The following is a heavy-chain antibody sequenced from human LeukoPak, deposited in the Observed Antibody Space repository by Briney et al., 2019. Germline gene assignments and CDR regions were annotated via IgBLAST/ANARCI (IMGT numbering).Heavy chain of an antibody. CDR3: ARVNRMVPGYCSGGTCPGDY. J-gene: IGHJ4*02. CDR1: GYAVGSGYY. V-gene: IGHV3-11*04. Sequence: LSLTCAVSGYAVGSGYYWGWLRQAPGKGLEWVSYISYSSSTIYYADSVKGRFTISRDNAKNSLYLQMNSLRAEDTAVYYCARVNRMVPGYCSGGTCPGDYWGQGTLVTVSS. CDR2: ISYSSSTI. D-gene: IGHD2-15*01.